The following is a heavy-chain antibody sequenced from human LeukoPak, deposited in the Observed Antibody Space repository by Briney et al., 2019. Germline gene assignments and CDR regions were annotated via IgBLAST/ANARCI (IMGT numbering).Heavy chain of an antibody. V-gene: IGHV4-61*02. D-gene: IGHD5-12*01. CDR1: GDSITSGYYY. Sequence: SETLSLTCTVSGDSITSGYYYWTWIRQPAGKGLEWIWRVFTSGNTNYNPSLSSRVTISIDMSRNQFSLNLNSVTAADTAIYYCARDLYSGYSNDAFDIWGHGRMVTVSS. CDR2: VFTSGNT. J-gene: IGHJ3*02. CDR3: ARDLYSGYSNDAFDI.